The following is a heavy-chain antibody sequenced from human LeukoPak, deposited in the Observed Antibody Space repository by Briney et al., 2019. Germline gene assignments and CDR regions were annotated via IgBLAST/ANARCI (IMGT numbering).Heavy chain of an antibody. D-gene: IGHD6-19*01. CDR1: GFTFSSYG. CDR2: ISYDGSNK. CDR3: AKDADSSGWLIDY. V-gene: IGHV3-30*18. Sequence: GGSLRLSCAASGFTFSSYGMLWVRQAPGKGLEWVAVISYDGSNKYYADSVKGRFTISRDNSKNTLYLQMNSLRAEDTAVYYCAKDADSSGWLIDYWGQGTLVTVSS. J-gene: IGHJ4*02.